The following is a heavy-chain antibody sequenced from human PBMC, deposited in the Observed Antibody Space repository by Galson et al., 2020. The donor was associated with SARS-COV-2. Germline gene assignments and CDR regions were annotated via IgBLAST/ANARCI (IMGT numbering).Heavy chain of an antibody. V-gene: IGHV3-74*01. J-gene: IGHJ6*03. D-gene: IGHD1-26*01. CDR2: ITSDGSST. CDR3: ARSTGATRGLYYYYYYWVV. CDR1: GFTFSSYS. Sequence: GGSLRLSCAASGFTFSSYSMHWVRQAPGKGLVWVSRITSDGSSTSYADSVKGRFTISRDNAKNTLYLQMDSLGAEDTAVYYCARSTGATRGLYYYYYYWVVWGKGTTVTISS.